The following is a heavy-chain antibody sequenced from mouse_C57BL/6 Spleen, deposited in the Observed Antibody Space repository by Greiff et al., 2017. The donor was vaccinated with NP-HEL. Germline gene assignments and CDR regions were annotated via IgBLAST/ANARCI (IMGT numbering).Heavy chain of an antibody. J-gene: IGHJ4*01. V-gene: IGHV1-80*01. CDR3: ARWEYDYDAMDY. Sequence: VQLQESGAELVKPGASVKISCKASGYAFSSYWMNWVKQRPGKGLEWIGQIYPGDGDTNYNGKFKGKATLTADKSSSTAYMQLSSLTSEDSAVYFCARWEYDYDAMDYWGQGTSVTVSS. D-gene: IGHD2-10*02. CDR1: GYAFSSYW. CDR2: IYPGDGDT.